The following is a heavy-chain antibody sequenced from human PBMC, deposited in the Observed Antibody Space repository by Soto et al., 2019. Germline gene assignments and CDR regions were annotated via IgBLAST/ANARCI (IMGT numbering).Heavy chain of an antibody. CDR1: GGSISHYY. Sequence: PXGTLALTGSVSGGSISHYYWSWIRQSAGKGLEWIGYAYYSGSTDYNPSLKSRVTMSVDTSKNQVSLKLNSVTTAETAVYYCARDRSTYGGGGTGEVKENWFDPWGPGTLVTVSS. CDR3: ARDRSTYGGGGTGEVKENWFDP. J-gene: IGHJ5*02. V-gene: IGHV4-59*01. D-gene: IGHD2-8*01. CDR2: AYYSGST.